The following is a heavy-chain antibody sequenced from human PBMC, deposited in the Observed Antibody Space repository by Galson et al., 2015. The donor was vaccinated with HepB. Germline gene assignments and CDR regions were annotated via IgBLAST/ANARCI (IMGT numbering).Heavy chain of an antibody. D-gene: IGHD2-15*01. Sequence: SLRLSCAASGFTFSSYAMHWVRQAPGKGLEWVAVISYDGSNKYYADSVKGRFTISRDNSKNTLYLQMNSLRAEDTAVYYCARDLDCSGGSCYEPYYYYGMDVWGQGTTVTVSS. CDR3: ARDLDCSGGSCYEPYYYYGMDV. V-gene: IGHV3-30*04. J-gene: IGHJ6*02. CDR2: ISYDGSNK. CDR1: GFTFSSYA.